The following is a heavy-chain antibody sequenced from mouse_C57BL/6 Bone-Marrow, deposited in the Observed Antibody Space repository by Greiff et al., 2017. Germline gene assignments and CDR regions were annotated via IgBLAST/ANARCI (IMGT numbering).Heavy chain of an antibody. D-gene: IGHD1-1*01. J-gene: IGHJ3*01. CDR3: VRWGIGYGGGYGFAY. CDR2: ILPGSGST. Sequence: QVQLQQSGAELMKPGASVKLSCKATGYTFTGYWIEWVKQRPGHGLEWIGEILPGSGSTNYNEKFKGKATFTVDTSSNTAYMQLSSLTTEDSAIYYGVRWGIGYGGGYGFAYWGQGTLVTVSA. CDR1: GYTFTGYW. V-gene: IGHV1-9*01.